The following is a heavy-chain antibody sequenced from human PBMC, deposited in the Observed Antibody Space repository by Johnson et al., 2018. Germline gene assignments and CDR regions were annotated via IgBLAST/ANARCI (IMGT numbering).Heavy chain of an antibody. Sequence: VQLVESGGGLLKPGGSLRLSCEASGFTFSDAWMDWVRQAPGKGLAGVGRIKSNTDGGTTEYSSAVKGRFTISRDDSKNTLYLQMDSLKTEDKAVYYCTRLGDDFGYWGQGTLVTVSS. CDR2: IKSNTDGGTT. J-gene: IGHJ4*02. V-gene: IGHV3-15*07. CDR1: GFTFSDAW. CDR3: TRLGDDFGY. D-gene: IGHD1-26*01.